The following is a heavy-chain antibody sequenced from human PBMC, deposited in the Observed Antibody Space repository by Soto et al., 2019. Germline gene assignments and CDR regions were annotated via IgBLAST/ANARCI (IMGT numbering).Heavy chain of an antibody. Sequence: QVQLQESGPGLVKPSQTLSLTCTVSGGSISSGDYYWSWIRQPPGKGLEWIGYIYYSGSTYYNPSLERRDNLSVDTSKTQFSPQLSSVTAADTAVYYCASDGLFGELFYWGQGTLVTVSS. CDR3: ASDGLFGELFY. V-gene: IGHV4-30-4*01. D-gene: IGHD3-10*02. CDR1: GGSISSGDYY. CDR2: IYYSGST. J-gene: IGHJ4*02.